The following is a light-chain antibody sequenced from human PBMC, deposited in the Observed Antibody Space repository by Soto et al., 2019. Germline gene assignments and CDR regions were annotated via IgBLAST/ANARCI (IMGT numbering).Light chain of an antibody. CDR2: AAS. CDR3: QQSYSVPQT. Sequence: AAGDRVTITCRASQNIARYVNWYQQKPGKAPKLLIHAASNLESGVPSRFSGRGSGTDFTLTITSLRPEDFATYYCQQSYSVPQTFGQGTKVES. CDR1: QNIARY. J-gene: IGKJ1*01. V-gene: IGKV1-39*01.